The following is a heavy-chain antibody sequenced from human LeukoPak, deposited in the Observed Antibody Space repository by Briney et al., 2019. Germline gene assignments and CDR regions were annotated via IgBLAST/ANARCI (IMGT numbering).Heavy chain of an antibody. D-gene: IGHD6-19*01. V-gene: IGHV1-18*01. CDR2: ISAYNGNT. CDR3: ARGDRSGWSIDY. J-gene: IGHJ4*02. Sequence: SVKVSRMASGYTFTSYGISWVRQAPGQGLEWMGWISAYNGNTNYAQKLQGRVTMTTDISTSTAYMELRSLRSDDTAVYYCARGDRSGWSIDYWGQGTLVTVSS. CDR1: GYTFTSYG.